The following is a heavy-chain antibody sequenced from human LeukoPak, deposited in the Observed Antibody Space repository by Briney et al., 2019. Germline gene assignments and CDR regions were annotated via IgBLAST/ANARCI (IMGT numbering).Heavy chain of an antibody. Sequence: SQTLSLTCTVSGGSISSGDYYWSWLRQPPGKGLEWIGYIYYSGSNYYNPSLKSRVTISVDTSKNQYSLKLSSVTAADTAVYYCARVYHGDYSERAFDYWGQGTLVTVSS. J-gene: IGHJ4*02. CDR1: GGSISSGDYY. V-gene: IGHV4-30-4*01. D-gene: IGHD4-17*01. CDR3: ARVYHGDYSERAFDY. CDR2: IYYSGSN.